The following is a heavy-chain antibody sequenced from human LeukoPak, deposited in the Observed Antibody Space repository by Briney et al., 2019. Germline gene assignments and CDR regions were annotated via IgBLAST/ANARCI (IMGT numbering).Heavy chain of an antibody. D-gene: IGHD3-22*01. Sequence: PSETLSLTCAVYGGSFSGYYWSWIRQPPGKGLEWIGEINHSGSTNYNPSLKSRVTISVDTSKNQFSLKLSSVTAADTAVYYCAAAGPPYYYDSSGYYYYYGMDVWGQGTTVTVSS. CDR1: GGSFSGYY. V-gene: IGHV4-34*01. J-gene: IGHJ6*02. CDR3: AAAGPPYYYDSSGYYYYYGMDV. CDR2: INHSGST.